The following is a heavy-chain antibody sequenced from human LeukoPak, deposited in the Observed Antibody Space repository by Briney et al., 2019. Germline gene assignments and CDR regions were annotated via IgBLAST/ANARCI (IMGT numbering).Heavy chain of an antibody. Sequence: LGESLKISCKGSGYSFTSNWIGWVRQMPGKGLEWMGIIYPSDSDTRYSPSFQGQVTTSVDKSISTAYLQWSSLKASDTAMYYCARLPGAYWYFDLWGRGTLVTVSS. V-gene: IGHV5-51*01. CDR1: GYSFTSNW. CDR2: IYPSDSDT. D-gene: IGHD7-27*01. CDR3: ARLPGAYWYFDL. J-gene: IGHJ2*01.